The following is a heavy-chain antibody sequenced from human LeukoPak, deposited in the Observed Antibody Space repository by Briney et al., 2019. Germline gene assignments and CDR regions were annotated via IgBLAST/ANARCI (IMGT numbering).Heavy chain of an antibody. J-gene: IGHJ4*02. V-gene: IGHV3-33*01. D-gene: IGHD3/OR15-3a*01. CDR2: IWYDGGNK. Sequence: PGGSLRLSCAASGFIFSTYGMHWVRQPPGKGLEWVAVIWYDGGNKYYADSVKGRFTISRDNSKNTLYLQMNSLRAEDTAVYYCARAVGPFDYWGQGTLVTVSS. CDR1: GFIFSTYG. CDR3: ARAVGPFDY.